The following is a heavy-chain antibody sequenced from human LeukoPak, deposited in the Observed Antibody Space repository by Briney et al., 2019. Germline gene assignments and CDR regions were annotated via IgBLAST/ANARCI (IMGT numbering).Heavy chain of an antibody. CDR3: ARDGDNGDFDY. CDR2: IYYSGST. J-gene: IGHJ4*02. CDR1: GGSISSYY. Sequence: SVTLSLTCTVSGGSISSYYWSWIRQPPGKGLEWIGYIYYSGSTNYNPSLKSRVTISVETSKNQFSLELSSVTAADTTVYYCARDGDNGDFDYWGQGTLVTVSS. D-gene: IGHD4-17*01. V-gene: IGHV4-59*01.